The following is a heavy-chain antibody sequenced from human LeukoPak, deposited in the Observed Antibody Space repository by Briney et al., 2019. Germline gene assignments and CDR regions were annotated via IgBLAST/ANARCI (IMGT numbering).Heavy chain of an antibody. CDR2: INGGGGT. J-gene: IGHJ4*02. V-gene: IGHV3-66*02. D-gene: IGHD4-17*01. CDR1: GLTISSNY. CDR3: ARHYSEDGDYVGY. Sequence: GGSRRLSCAASGLTISSNYMNWVRQAPGKGLEWVSVINGGGGTDYADSVKGRFTVSRDNSKNTLYLQMNSLRVEDTAVYYCARHYSEDGDYVGYWGQGTLVTVSS.